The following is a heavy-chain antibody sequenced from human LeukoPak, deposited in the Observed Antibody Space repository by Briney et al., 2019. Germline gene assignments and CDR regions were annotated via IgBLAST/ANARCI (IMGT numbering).Heavy chain of an antibody. V-gene: IGHV3-15*01. CDR2: IKSKTDGGTT. J-gene: IGHJ6*03. CDR1: GFTFSNAW. D-gene: IGHD4-17*01. Sequence: GGSLRLSCAASGFTFSNAWMSWVRQAPGKGLEWVGRIKSKTDGGTTDYAAPVKGRFTISRDDSKNTLYLQMNSLKTEDTAVYYCTTEAYDYGDYDYYYYIDVWGKGTTVTVSS. CDR3: TTEAYDYGDYDYYYYIDV.